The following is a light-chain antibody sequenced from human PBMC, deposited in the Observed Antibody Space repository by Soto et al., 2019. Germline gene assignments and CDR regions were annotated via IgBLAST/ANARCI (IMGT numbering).Light chain of an antibody. Sequence: EIVLTQSPGTLSLSPGERATLSCRASQSVSSSYLAWYHQKPGQAXXLLIYGASSRATGIPDRFSGSGSGTDFTLTISRLEPEDFAAYYCQQYGSSPPWTFGQGTKVDIK. J-gene: IGKJ1*01. CDR2: GAS. CDR1: QSVSSSY. V-gene: IGKV3-20*01. CDR3: QQYGSSPPWT.